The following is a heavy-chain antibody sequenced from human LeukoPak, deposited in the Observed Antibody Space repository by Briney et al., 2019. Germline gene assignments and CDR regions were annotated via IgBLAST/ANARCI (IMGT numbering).Heavy chain of an antibody. CDR2: ISAYNGNT. D-gene: IGHD3-22*01. CDR1: GYTFTSYG. J-gene: IGHJ4*02. CDR3: ARDGFRYYDSSGYYFY. Sequence: ASVKVSCKASGYTFTSYGISWVRQAPGQGLEWMGWISAYNGNTNYAQKLQGRVTMTTDTSTSTAYMELRSPRSDDTAVYYCARDGFRYYDSSGYYFYWGQGTLVTVSS. V-gene: IGHV1-18*01.